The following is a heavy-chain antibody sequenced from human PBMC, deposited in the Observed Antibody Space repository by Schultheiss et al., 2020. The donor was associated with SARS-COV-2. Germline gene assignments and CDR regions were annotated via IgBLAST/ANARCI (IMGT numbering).Heavy chain of an antibody. V-gene: IGHV4-31*02. CDR1: GGSISSGGYY. CDR3: ARGGSPRMYSSGWYKYFQH. J-gene: IGHJ1*01. Sequence: SQTLSLTCTVSGGSISSGGYYWSWIRQHPGKGLEWIGYIYYSGSTNYNPSLKSRVTISVDTSKNQFSLKLSSVTAADTAVYYCARGGSPRMYSSGWYKYFQHWGQGTLVTVSS. CDR2: IYYSGST. D-gene: IGHD6-19*01.